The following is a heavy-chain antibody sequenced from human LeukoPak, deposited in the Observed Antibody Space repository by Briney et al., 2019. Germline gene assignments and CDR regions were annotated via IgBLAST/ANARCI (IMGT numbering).Heavy chain of an antibody. CDR1: GFTFSSYG. CDR2: IETGGAST. J-gene: IGHJ4*02. Sequence: GSLRLSCAASGFTFSSYGMSWVRQAPGKGLEWVSAIETGGASTYYADSVKGRFTISRDNSKNTLYLQMNSLRAEDTAVYYCARKTSAGDWGQGTLVTVSS. CDR3: ARKTSAGD. D-gene: IGHD6-6*01. V-gene: IGHV3-23*05.